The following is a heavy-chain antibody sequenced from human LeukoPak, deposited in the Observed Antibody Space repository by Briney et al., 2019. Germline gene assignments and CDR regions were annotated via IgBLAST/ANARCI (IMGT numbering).Heavy chain of an antibody. J-gene: IGHJ6*02. CDR2: INQGGSET. CDR1: GFTFSGSA. Sequence: PGGSLRLSCAASGFTFSGSAMHWVRQAPGKGLEWVANINQGGSETYYVDSVKGRFTISRDNAKNSLFLQMNSLRAEDTAVYYCARGHYDMGVWGQGTTVTVSS. V-gene: IGHV3-7*05. CDR3: ARGHYDMGV.